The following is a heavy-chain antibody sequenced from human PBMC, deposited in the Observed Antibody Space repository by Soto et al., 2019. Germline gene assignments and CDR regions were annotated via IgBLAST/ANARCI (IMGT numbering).Heavy chain of an antibody. Sequence: SETLSLTCTVSGDSMATGGHYYNWIRQVPGKGLEWIGYVYYSGATHYTPSLRARATISRDTSKNQFSLRLISVTAADTALYYCARDKDLQPTVWGFWGQGSKVTVS. V-gene: IGHV4-31*03. CDR1: GDSMATGGHY. CDR3: ARDKDLQPTVWGF. CDR2: VYYSGAT. D-gene: IGHD3-16*01. J-gene: IGHJ4*02.